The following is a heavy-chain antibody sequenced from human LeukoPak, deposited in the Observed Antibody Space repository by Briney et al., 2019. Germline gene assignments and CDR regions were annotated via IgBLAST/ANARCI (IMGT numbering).Heavy chain of an antibody. Sequence: GASVKVSCKTSGYTFTSYDINWVRQATGQGLEWMGWMNPNSGNTGYAQKFQGRVTITRNTSISTAYMELSSLRSEDTAVYYCARGQNWNAPGTFDSWGQGTLVTVSS. CDR1: GYTFTSYD. CDR2: MNPNSGNT. D-gene: IGHD1-1*01. J-gene: IGHJ5*01. CDR3: ARGQNWNAPGTFDS. V-gene: IGHV1-8*03.